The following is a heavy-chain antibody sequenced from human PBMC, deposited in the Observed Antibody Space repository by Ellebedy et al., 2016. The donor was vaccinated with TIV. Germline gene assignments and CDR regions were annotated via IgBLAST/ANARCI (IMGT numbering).Heavy chain of an antibody. Sequence: GESLKISCAASGFTFSNYWMSCVRQAPGQGLEWVININQDGSEKYSVDSVKGRFTISRDNAKNSLYLQMNSLRVEDTAVYYCTRDASGWGAYWGQGVLVTVSS. CDR1: GFTFSNYW. CDR2: INQDGSEK. CDR3: TRDASGWGAY. V-gene: IGHV3-7*03. D-gene: IGHD6-19*01. J-gene: IGHJ4*02.